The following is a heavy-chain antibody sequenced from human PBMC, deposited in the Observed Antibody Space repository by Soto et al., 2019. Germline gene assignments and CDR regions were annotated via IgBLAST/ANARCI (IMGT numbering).Heavy chain of an antibody. CDR3: ATGSYSSSWYPFDN. CDR2: ISAYNGNT. Sequence: ASVKVSCKASGYTFTSYGISWVRRAPGQGLEWMGWISAYNGNTNYAQKLQGRVTMTTDTSTSTAYMELRSLRSDDTAVYYCATGSYSSSWYPFDNWGQGTLVTVSS. V-gene: IGHV1-18*01. CDR1: GYTFTSYG. J-gene: IGHJ4*02. D-gene: IGHD6-13*01.